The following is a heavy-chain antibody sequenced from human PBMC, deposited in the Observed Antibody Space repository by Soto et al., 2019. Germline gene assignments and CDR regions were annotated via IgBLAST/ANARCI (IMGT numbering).Heavy chain of an antibody. CDR1: GYTFTSYY. CDR2: INPSGGST. CDR3: ARDDWGYCSGGICRQPTTRFDY. Sequence: QVQLVQSGAEVKKSGASVKVSCKASGYTFTSYYVHWVRQAPGQGLEWMGIINPSGGSTSYAQKFQGRVTMTRDTSTSTVYMELSSLRSEDTAVYYCARDDWGYCSGGICRQPTTRFDYWGQGTLVTVSS. V-gene: IGHV1-46*03. J-gene: IGHJ4*02. D-gene: IGHD2-15*01.